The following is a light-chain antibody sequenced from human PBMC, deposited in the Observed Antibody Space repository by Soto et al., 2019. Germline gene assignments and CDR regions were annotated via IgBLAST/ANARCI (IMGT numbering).Light chain of an antibody. Sequence: DIVMTQSPLSLLVTPGEAASISCRSSQSLLHKNKNTYFNWYLQKPGQSPQLLIYMTPKRAAGVPGRCSGSGSGTYFTLRISRVEAEDAGVYYCMQTLETPRTFGQGTKVDIK. CDR1: QSLLHKNKNTY. V-gene: IGKV2-28*01. CDR2: MTP. J-gene: IGKJ1*01. CDR3: MQTLETPRT.